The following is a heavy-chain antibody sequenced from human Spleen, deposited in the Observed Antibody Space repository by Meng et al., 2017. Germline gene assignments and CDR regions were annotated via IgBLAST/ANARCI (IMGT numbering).Heavy chain of an antibody. CDR3: AREYSSSWYAMDY. V-gene: IGHV4-34*01. D-gene: IGHD6-13*01. CDR1: GGSFSGYY. Sequence: GSLRLSCAVYGGSFSGYYWSWIRQPPGKGLEWIGEINHSGSTNYNPSLKSRVTISVDTSKNQFSLKLSSVTAADTAVYYCAREYSSSWYAMDYWGQGTLVTVSS. J-gene: IGHJ4*02. CDR2: INHSGST.